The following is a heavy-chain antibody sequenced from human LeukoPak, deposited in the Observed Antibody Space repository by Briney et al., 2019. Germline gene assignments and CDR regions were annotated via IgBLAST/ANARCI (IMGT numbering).Heavy chain of an antibody. CDR1: GYTFTGYY. CDR2: INPNSGGT. Sequence: ASVKVSCKASGYTFTGYYMYWVRQAPGQGLKWMGWINPNSGGTNYAQKFQGRVTMTRDTSISTAYMDLSRLRSDDTAVYYCARVYNFHYGVDVWGQGTTVTVSS. CDR3: ARVYNFHYGVDV. V-gene: IGHV1-2*02. J-gene: IGHJ6*02.